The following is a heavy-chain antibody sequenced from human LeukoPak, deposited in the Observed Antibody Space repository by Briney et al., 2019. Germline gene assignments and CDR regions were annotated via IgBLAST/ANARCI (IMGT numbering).Heavy chain of an antibody. V-gene: IGHV1-18*01. CDR3: ARGDFGPGGYDQGFGY. CDR2: ISAYNGNT. J-gene: IGHJ4*02. D-gene: IGHD5-12*01. CDR1: GYTFTSYG. Sequence: ASVKVSCKASGYTFTSYGISWVRQAPGQGLEWMGRISAYNGNTNYAQKLQGRVTMTTDTSTSTAYMELRSLRSDDTAVYYCARGDFGPGGYDQGFGYWGQGTLVTVSS.